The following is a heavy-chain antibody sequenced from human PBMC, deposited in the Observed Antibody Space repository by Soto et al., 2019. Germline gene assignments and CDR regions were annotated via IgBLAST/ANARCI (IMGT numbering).Heavy chain of an antibody. Sequence: GESVTISCKGRGHLFNNHWIVWFRQTPGKGLEWMGLIFTRDSETKTSPSFQGHVSFSVDNSINTVYLQWTSLKTTDTGIYFCARGYFDSGHGYDLWGQGTLVTV. V-gene: IGHV5-51*01. J-gene: IGHJ5*02. CDR1: GHLFNNHW. D-gene: IGHD3-10*01. CDR2: IFTRDSET. CDR3: ARGYFDSGHGYDL.